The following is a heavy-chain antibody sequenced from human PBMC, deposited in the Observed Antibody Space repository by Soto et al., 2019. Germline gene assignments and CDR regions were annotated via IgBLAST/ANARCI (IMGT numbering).Heavy chain of an antibody. D-gene: IGHD3-10*01. J-gene: IGHJ4*02. Sequence: SETLSLTCAVYGGSFSGYYWSWIRQPPGKGLEWIGEINHRGRTEYNPAFKSRVTISVDTSKNQFSLKLSSVTAADTAVYYCARPLITEASVPFDSWGQGTLVT. CDR1: GGSFSGYY. CDR3: ARPLITEASVPFDS. V-gene: IGHV4-34*01. CDR2: INHRGRT.